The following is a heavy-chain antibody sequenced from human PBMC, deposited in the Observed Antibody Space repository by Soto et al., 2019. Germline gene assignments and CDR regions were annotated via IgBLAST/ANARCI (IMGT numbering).Heavy chain of an antibody. D-gene: IGHD5-18*01. V-gene: IGHV4-30-4*01. J-gene: IGHJ5*02. CDR3: ARVRYSYGTRWFDP. CDR1: GGSISSGDYY. Sequence: PSETLSLTCTVSGGSISSGDYYWSWIRQPPGKGLEWIGYIYYSGSTYYNPSLKSRVTISVDTSKNQFSLKLSSVTAADTAVYYCARVRYSYGTRWFDPWGQGTLVTVSS. CDR2: IYYSGST.